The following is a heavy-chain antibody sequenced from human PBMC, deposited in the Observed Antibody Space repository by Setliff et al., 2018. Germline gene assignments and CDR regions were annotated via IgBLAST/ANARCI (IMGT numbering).Heavy chain of an antibody. D-gene: IGHD3-22*01. CDR3: ARAPRYFDPTGSYFDF. Sequence: SETLSLTCTVSGASVSGNSYYWGWIRQPPGKGLEWIASTYYSRNTYYNPSLKSRVTISVDTSKNQFSLKLTSVTAADTAVYYCARAPRYFDPTGSYFDFWGQGTLVTVSS. CDR1: GASVSGNSYY. CDR2: TYYSRNT. V-gene: IGHV4-39*07. J-gene: IGHJ4*02.